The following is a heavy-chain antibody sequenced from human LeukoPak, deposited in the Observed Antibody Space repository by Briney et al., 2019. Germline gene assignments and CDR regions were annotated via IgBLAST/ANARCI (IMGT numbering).Heavy chain of an antibody. D-gene: IGHD4-17*01. CDR2: IIPIFGTA. J-gene: IGHJ5*02. CDR1: GGTFSSYA. Sequence: ASVKVSCKASGGTFSSYAISWARQAPGQGLEWMGGIIPIFGTANYAQKFQGRVTITADESTSTAYMELSSLRSEDTAVYYCARGPMTTVTITNWFDPWGQGTLVTVSS. V-gene: IGHV1-69*13. CDR3: ARGPMTTVTITNWFDP.